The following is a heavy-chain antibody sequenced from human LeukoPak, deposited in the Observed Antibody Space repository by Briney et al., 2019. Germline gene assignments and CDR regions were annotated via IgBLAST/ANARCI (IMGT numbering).Heavy chain of an antibody. CDR1: GGSISSYY. J-gene: IGHJ6*03. Sequence: SETLSLTCTVSGGSISSYYWSWIRQPPGKGLEWIGYIYYSGSTNYNPSLKSRVTISVDTSKNQFSLKLSSVTAADTAVYYCAREGTNKYYDILTGVEIEGYMDVWGKGTTVTISS. V-gene: IGHV4-59*01. CDR2: IYYSGST. CDR3: AREGTNKYYDILTGVEIEGYMDV. D-gene: IGHD3-9*01.